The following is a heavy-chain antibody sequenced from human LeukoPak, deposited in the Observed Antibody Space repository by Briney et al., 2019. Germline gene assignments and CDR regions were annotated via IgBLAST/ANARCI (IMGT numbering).Heavy chain of an antibody. Sequence: SQTLSLTCTVSRGSISSGSYYWSWIRQPAGKGLEWIGRIYTSGSTNYNPSLKSRVTISVDTSKNQFSLKLSSVTAADTAVYYCARGSSSWYPFDYWGQGTLVTVSS. CDR2: IYTSGST. CDR3: ARGSSSWYPFDY. CDR1: RGSISSGSYY. J-gene: IGHJ4*02. V-gene: IGHV4-61*02. D-gene: IGHD6-13*01.